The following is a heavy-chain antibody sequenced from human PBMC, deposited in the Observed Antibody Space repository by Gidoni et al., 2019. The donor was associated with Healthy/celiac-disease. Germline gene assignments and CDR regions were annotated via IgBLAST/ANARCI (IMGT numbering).Heavy chain of an antibody. J-gene: IGHJ6*02. V-gene: IGHV4-31*03. D-gene: IGHD3-10*01. CDR2: IYYSGST. CDR1: GGSISRGGYY. CDR3: ARDPYKYYGSGSNRGPYYYYYGMDV. Sequence: QVQLQESGPGLVKPSQTLSLTCTVSGGSISRGGYYWRWIRPHPGKGLEWIGYIYYSGSTYYNPSLKSRVTTSVDTSKNQFSLKLSSVTAADTAVYYCARDPYKYYGSGSNRGPYYYYYGMDVWGQGTTVTVSS.